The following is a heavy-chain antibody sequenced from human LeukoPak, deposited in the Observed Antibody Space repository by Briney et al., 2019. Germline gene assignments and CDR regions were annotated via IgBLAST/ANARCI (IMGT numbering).Heavy chain of an antibody. J-gene: IGHJ4*02. CDR1: GGTFSGYY. CDR3: VRGVSGWYGFDY. CDR2: INLSEGT. Sequence: SETLSLTCAVHGGTFSGYYWSWMRQPPGKGLEWMGEINLSEGTKYNPSLKRRVTISAETSNNQSFLKLNSVTGADTAVYYCVRGVSGWYGFDYWGQGTLVTVSS. V-gene: IGHV4-34*01. D-gene: IGHD6-19*01.